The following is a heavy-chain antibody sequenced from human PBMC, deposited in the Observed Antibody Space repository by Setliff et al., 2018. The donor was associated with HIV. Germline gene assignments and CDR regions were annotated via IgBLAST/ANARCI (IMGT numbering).Heavy chain of an antibody. J-gene: IGHJ5*02. D-gene: IGHD2-2*01. V-gene: IGHV7-4-1*02. CDR2: INTNTGNP. CDR3: ARDPQWRPSLEDWFDP. Sequence: ASVKVSCKASGYTFTSYAMNWVRQAPGQGLEWMGWINTNTGNPTYAQGFTGRFVFSLDTSVSTAYLQISSLKAEDTAVYYCARDPQWRPSLEDWFDPWGQGTQVTVSS. CDR1: GYTFTSYA.